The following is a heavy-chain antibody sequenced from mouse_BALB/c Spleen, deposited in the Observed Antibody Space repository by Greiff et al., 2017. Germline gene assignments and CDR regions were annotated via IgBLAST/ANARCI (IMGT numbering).Heavy chain of an antibody. CDR2: ISNGGGST. Sequence: EVNVVESGGGLVQPGGSLKLSCAASGFTFSSYTMSWVRQTPEKRLEWVAYISNGGGSTYYPDTVKGRFTISRDNAKNTLYLQMSSLKSEDTAMYYCARKGYDVYYAMDYWGQGTSVTVSS. J-gene: IGHJ4*01. V-gene: IGHV5-12-2*01. CDR3: ARKGYDVYYAMDY. D-gene: IGHD2-2*01. CDR1: GFTFSSYT.